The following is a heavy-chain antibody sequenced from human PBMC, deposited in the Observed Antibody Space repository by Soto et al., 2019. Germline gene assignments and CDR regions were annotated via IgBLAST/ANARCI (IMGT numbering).Heavy chain of an antibody. D-gene: IGHD4-4*01. CDR1: GFTFSSYW. CDR3: ARGGVTTINYYFDY. Sequence: GGSLRLSCAASGFTFSSYWMSWVRQAPGKGLEWVANIKQDGSEKYYVDSVKGRFTISRDNAKNSLYLQMNSLRAEDTAVYYCARGGVTTINYYFDYWGQGTLVTVSS. V-gene: IGHV3-7*04. CDR2: IKQDGSEK. J-gene: IGHJ4*02.